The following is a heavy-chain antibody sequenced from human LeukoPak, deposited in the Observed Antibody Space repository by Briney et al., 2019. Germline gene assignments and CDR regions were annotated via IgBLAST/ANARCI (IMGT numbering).Heavy chain of an antibody. CDR2: IYHSGST. J-gene: IGHJ4*02. V-gene: IGHV4-30-2*01. CDR3: ARDRYSGI. D-gene: IGHD5-12*01. CDR1: GGSISSGGYY. Sequence: PSETLSLTCTVSGGSISSGGYYWSWIRQPPGKGLEWIGYIYHSGSTYYNPSLKSRVTISVDRSKNQFSLNLSSVTAADTAVYYCARDRYSGIWGQGTLVTVSS.